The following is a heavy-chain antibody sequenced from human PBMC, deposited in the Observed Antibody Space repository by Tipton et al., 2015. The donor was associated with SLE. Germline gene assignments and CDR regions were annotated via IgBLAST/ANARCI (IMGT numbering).Heavy chain of an antibody. CDR3: ARNSGFDY. D-gene: IGHD1-26*01. CDR1: GFTFRIYW. CDR2: IKEDGSDK. Sequence: SLRLSCVASGFTFRIYWMSWVRQAPGKGLEWVANIKEDGSDKYYVDSVKGRFTISRDNAKNSLYLQMNSLRVEDTAVYYCARNSGFDYWGQGTLVTVSS. J-gene: IGHJ4*02. V-gene: IGHV3-7*01.